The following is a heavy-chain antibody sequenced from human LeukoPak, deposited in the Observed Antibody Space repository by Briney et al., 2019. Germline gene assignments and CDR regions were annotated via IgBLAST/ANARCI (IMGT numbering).Heavy chain of an antibody. CDR3: ARSGRGSGYYFPDY. CDR1: GGTFIRYA. V-gene: IGHV1-69*05. J-gene: IGHJ4*02. Sequence: GSSVKVSCKASGGTFIRYAISWVRQAPGQGLEWMGGIIPIFGTANYAQKFQGRVTITTDESTSTAYMELSSLRSEDTAVYYCARSGRGSGYYFPDYWGQGTLVTVSS. D-gene: IGHD3-22*01. CDR2: IIPIFGTA.